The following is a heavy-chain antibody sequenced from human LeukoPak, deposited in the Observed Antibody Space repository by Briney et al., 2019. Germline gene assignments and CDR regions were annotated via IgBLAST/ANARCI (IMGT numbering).Heavy chain of an antibody. J-gene: IGHJ6*02. CDR1: GGSISRSSYY. D-gene: IGHD3-22*01. Sequence: SETLSLTCIVSGGSISRSSYYWGWIRQPLGKGLEWIGFIYYSGSTYCNPSLKSRVTISVDTSKNQFSLTLSSVTAADTAVYYCARHKSYYYDGSGYNYSMDVWGQGTTVTVSS. CDR3: ARHKSYYYDGSGYNYSMDV. V-gene: IGHV4-39*01. CDR2: IYYSGST.